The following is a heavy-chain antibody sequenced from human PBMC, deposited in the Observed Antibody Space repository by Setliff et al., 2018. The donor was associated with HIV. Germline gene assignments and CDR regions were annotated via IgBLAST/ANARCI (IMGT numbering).Heavy chain of an antibody. CDR3: VRNFDAGSGSYPDF. J-gene: IGHJ4*02. CDR2: ISPFNGNT. Sequence: ASVKVSCKTSGYTFTTYGITWVRQAPGQGLEWMGWISPFNGNTNFAQKFQGRVTMTTDTSTTTAYMELRNLTSDDTAIYYCVRNFDAGSGSYPDFWGQGTLVTVSS. D-gene: IGHD3-10*01. V-gene: IGHV1-18*01. CDR1: GYTFTTYG.